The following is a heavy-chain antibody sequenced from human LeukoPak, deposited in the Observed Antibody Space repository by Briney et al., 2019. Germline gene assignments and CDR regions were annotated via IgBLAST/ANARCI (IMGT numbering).Heavy chain of an antibody. CDR1: GYSISSGYY. CDR2: IYHSGST. CDR3: ARGAYGDYVLYYYYMDV. J-gene: IGHJ6*03. D-gene: IGHD4-17*01. Sequence: SETLSLTCTVSGYSISSGYYWGWIRQPPGKGLEWIGSIYHSGSTYYNPSLKSRVTISVDTSKNQFSLKLSSVTAADTAVYYCARGAYGDYVLYYYYMDVWGKGTTVTVSS. V-gene: IGHV4-38-2*02.